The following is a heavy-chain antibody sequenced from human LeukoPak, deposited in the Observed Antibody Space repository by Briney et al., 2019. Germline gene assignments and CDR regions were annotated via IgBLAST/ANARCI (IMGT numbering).Heavy chain of an antibody. CDR1: GGSISSYC. CDR3: AEGGQWLRV. V-gene: IGHV4-4*07. CDR2: ICTSGST. J-gene: IGHJ4*02. Sequence: SGTLSLTCTVSGGSISSYCWSCIRQPAGKGLEWIGRICTSGSTNYNPSLKSRVTMSVDTSKNQFSLKLSSATAADTAVYYCAEGGQWLRVWGQGTLVTVSS. D-gene: IGHD6-19*01.